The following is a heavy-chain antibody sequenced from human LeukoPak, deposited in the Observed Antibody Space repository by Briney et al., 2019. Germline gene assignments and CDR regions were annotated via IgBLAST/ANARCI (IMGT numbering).Heavy chain of an antibody. V-gene: IGHV4-4*07. CDR3: ARDHIVVVPAAPYNWFDP. CDR2: IYTSGST. Sequence: SETLSLTCTVSGGSISSYYWSWIRHPAGKGLEWIGRIYTSGSTNYNPSLKSRVTISVDTSKNQFSLKLSSVTAADTAVYYCARDHIVVVPAAPYNWFDPWGQGTLVTVSS. CDR1: GGSISSYY. D-gene: IGHD2-2*01. J-gene: IGHJ5*02.